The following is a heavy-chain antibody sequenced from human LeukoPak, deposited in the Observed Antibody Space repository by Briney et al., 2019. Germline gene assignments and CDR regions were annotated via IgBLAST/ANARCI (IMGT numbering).Heavy chain of an antibody. D-gene: IGHD3-22*01. V-gene: IGHV3-74*01. CDR1: GFTFRNYW. Sequence: GGSLRLSCAASGFTFRNYWMSWVRQAPGKGLVWVSRINSDGSSRHYADSVKGRFTISRDNAKNTLHLQMTSLRAEDTAVYYCARGGPDSSDYSSLFDYWGQGILVTVSS. CDR2: INSDGSSR. J-gene: IGHJ4*02. CDR3: ARGGPDSSDYSSLFDY.